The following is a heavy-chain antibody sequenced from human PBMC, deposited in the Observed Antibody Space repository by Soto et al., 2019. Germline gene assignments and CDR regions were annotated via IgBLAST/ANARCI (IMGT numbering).Heavy chain of an antibody. CDR1: GFPFSNYG. J-gene: IGHJ6*02. V-gene: IGHV3-30*18. D-gene: IGHD3-10*01. CDR2: IAYDGSAQ. Sequence: QVQLVESGGGVVQPGRSLRLSCVASGFPFSNYGMHWACRAPGKGLEWVAVIAYDGSAQYYADSVKGRFTMSRDNSKNTLYLQMSSLRPEDTAVYYCAKEVKWFGELGYYGMDVLGQGTTVTVSS. CDR3: AKEVKWFGELGYYGMDV.